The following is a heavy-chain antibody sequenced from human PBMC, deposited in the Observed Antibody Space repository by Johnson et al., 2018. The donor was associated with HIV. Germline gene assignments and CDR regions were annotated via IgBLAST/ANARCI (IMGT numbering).Heavy chain of an antibody. CDR3: AKAFWVSDILRGNRTDAFDI. CDR1: RFSFSNYG. V-gene: IGHV3-33*06. J-gene: IGHJ3*02. CDR2: IWYDGSNT. Sequence: QVQLVESGGGVVQPGRSLRLSCAASRFSFSNYGMHWVRQAPGKGLEWVAVIWYDGSNTYYADSVKGRFTISRDNSKNTLSLQMNSLRAEDTAVYFCAKAFWVSDILRGNRTDAFDIWGQGTMVAVSS. D-gene: IGHD2/OR15-2a*01.